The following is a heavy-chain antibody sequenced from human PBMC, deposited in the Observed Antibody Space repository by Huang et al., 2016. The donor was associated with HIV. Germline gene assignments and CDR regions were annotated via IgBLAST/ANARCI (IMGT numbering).Heavy chain of an antibody. D-gene: IGHD3-22*01. V-gene: IGHV4-30-4*08. CDR1: GFPISNGGYY. CDR2: IYYSGTT. J-gene: IGHJ4*02. CDR3: ARAPYDSRGYYW. Sequence: QVRLQESGPGLVKPSQTLALTCTVSGFPISNGGYYWTWIRQPPGKGLEWIGYIYYSGTTHDHPSLKSRVIISVDMSKNSFYLKVNSVTAADTAVYYCARAPYDSRGYYWWGQGSLVTVSS.